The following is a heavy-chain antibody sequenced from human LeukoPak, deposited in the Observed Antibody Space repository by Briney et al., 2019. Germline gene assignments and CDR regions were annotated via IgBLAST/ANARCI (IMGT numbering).Heavy chain of an antibody. D-gene: IGHD3-16*01. CDR3: VRGLVGGAGGTDY. V-gene: IGHV1-69*13. Sequence: SVKVSCKASGGTFSSYAISWVRQAPGQGLEWMGGIIPIFGTANYAQKFQGRVTITADESTSTAYMELSSLRSEDTAVYYCVRGLVGGAGGTDYWGQGTLVTVSS. J-gene: IGHJ4*02. CDR2: IIPIFGTA. CDR1: GGTFSSYA.